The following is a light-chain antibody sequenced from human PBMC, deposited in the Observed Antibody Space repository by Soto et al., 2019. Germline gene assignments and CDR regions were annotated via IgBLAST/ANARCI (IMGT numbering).Light chain of an antibody. J-gene: IGKJ4*01. Sequence: EIMMTQSPATVSVSPGERATLSCRASQSIRTNVAWYQQKPGQALRLLIYDASTRASGISSRFSGSGSGTEFTLSNSSLQSEDVAIYYCQQYNDWPPLTFCGGTRLEI. V-gene: IGKV3-15*01. CDR1: QSIRTN. CDR2: DAS. CDR3: QQYNDWPPLT.